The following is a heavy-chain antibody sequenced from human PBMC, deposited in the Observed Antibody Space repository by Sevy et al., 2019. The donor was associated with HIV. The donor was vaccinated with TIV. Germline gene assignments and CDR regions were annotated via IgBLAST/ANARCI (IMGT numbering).Heavy chain of an antibody. V-gene: IGHV3-21*01. CDR2: ISSSSSYI. CDR1: GFTFSSYS. CDR3: ARVAKEALAFDI. Sequence: GGSLRLSCAAPGFTFSSYSMNWVRQAPGKGLEWVSSISSSSSYIYYADSVKGRFTISRDNAKNSLYLQMNSLRAEDTAVYYCARVAKEALAFDIWGQGTMVTVSS. J-gene: IGHJ3*02.